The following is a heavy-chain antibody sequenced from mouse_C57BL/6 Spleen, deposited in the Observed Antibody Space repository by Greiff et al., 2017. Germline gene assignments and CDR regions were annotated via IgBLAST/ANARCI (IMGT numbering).Heavy chain of an antibody. J-gene: IGHJ4*01. V-gene: IGHV2-2*01. CDR1: GFSLTSYG. CDR3: ASHLSIDY. Sequence: QVQLQESGPGLVQPSQSLSITCTVSGFSLTSYGVHWVRQSPGKGLAWLGVIWSGGSTDYNAAFIVRLCISKAKSKSQVFYKMNSLQADDTTIYYYASHLSIDYWGQGTSVTVSS. CDR2: IWSGGST. D-gene: IGHD6-2*01.